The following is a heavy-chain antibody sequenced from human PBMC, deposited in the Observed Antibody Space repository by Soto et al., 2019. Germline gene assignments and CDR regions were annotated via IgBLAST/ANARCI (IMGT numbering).Heavy chain of an antibody. J-gene: IGHJ6*02. CDR1: GGSISSGGYY. V-gene: IGHV4-31*03. D-gene: IGHD5-12*01. CDR2: IYYSGST. CDR3: ARGGGYSGYDDCYGMDV. Sequence: SETLSLSCTVYGGSISSGGYYWSWISQHPGKGLEWIGYIYYSGSTYYNPSLKSRVTISVDTSKNQFSLKLSSVTAADTAVYYCARGGGYSGYDDCYGMDVWGQGTTVTVSS.